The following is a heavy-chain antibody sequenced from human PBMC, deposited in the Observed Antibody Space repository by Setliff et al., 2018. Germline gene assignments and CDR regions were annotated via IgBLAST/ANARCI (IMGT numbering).Heavy chain of an antibody. D-gene: IGHD2-2*01. CDR3: ARIITGTADIRDY. CDR2: ISYRGSA. Sequence: SETLSLTCSVSGGSVSNHYWSWIRQPPRKGLEWVGTISYRGSANYNPSLKGRVSISTDTSKNQFSLKLNSVTAADTAVYYCARIITGTADIRDYWGQGTLVTVSS. J-gene: IGHJ4*02. CDR1: GGSVSNHY. V-gene: IGHV4-59*02.